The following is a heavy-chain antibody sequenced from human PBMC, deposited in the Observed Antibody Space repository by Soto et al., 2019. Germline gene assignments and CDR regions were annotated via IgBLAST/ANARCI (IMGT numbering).Heavy chain of an antibody. CDR1: GGTFSGYS. V-gene: IGHV1-18*01. CDR3: ARDKDDFWSGYSNDGFDP. D-gene: IGHD3-3*01. Sequence: ASVEVSCKASGGTFSGYSISWVRQAPGQGLEWMGWISAYNGNTNYAQKLQGRVTMTTDTSTSTAYMELRSLRSDDTAVYYCARDKDDFWSGYSNDGFDPWGQGTLVTVSS. J-gene: IGHJ5*02. CDR2: ISAYNGNT.